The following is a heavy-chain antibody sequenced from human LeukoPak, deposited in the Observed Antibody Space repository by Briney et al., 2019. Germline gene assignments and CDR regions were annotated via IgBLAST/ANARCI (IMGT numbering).Heavy chain of an antibody. V-gene: IGHV3-48*02. CDR3: ARSANPGVHEFDP. Sequence: GGSLRLSCAASGFTFSSYWMSWVRQAPGKGLEWVSYITTSNTINYADSVKGRFTMSRDNAKNSLYLQMNSLRDEDTAVYYCARSANPGVHEFDPWGQGTLVTVSS. CDR1: GFTFSSYW. CDR2: ITTSNTI. D-gene: IGHD6-6*01. J-gene: IGHJ5*02.